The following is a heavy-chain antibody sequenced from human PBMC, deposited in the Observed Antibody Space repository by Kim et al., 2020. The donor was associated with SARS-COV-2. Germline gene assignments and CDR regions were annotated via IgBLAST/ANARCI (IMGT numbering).Heavy chain of an antibody. CDR2: MNPNSGNT. V-gene: IGHV1-8*01. Sequence: ASVKVSCKASGYTFTSYDINWVRQATGQGLEWMGWMNPNSGNTGYAQKFQGRVTMTRNTSISTAYMELSSLRSEDTAVYYCARSNWNDDPDYYYYGMDVWGQGTTVTVSS. D-gene: IGHD1-1*01. J-gene: IGHJ6*02. CDR3: ARSNWNDDPDYYYYGMDV. CDR1: GYTFTSYD.